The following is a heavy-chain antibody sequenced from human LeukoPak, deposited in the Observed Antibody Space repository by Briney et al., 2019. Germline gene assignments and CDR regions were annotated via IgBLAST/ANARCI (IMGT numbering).Heavy chain of an antibody. J-gene: IGHJ6*02. CDR2: MHPNSANP. CDR1: RYTLTNYD. D-gene: IGHD6-19*01. Sequence: ASETVSYMPSRYTLTNYDIKWVRQAPGQGREGRGWMHPNSANPAYAQKSQGRVTMTRTTSISTAYMELSSLRSEDTAVYYCAGSSGWRYGIDVWGQGTTVTVSS. CDR3: AGSSGWRYGIDV. V-gene: IGHV1-8*01.